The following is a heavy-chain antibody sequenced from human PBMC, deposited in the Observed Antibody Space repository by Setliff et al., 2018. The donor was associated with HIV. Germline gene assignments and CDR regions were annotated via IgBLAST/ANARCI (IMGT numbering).Heavy chain of an antibody. J-gene: IGHJ4*02. CDR3: ARGKGGLVGPAEFDY. CDR2: INYSEST. CDR1: GESISSKNYD. Sequence: SETLSLTCIVSGESISSKNYDWGWIRQPPGKGLEWIGSINYSESTYYNPSLKSRVTISGDTAKNQFSRKMRSVTAADTAISFCARGKGGLVGPAEFDYWGPGTLVTVSS. D-gene: IGHD1-26*01. V-gene: IGHV4-39*07.